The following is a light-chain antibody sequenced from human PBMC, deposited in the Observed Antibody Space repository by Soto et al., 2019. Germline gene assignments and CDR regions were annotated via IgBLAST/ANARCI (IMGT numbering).Light chain of an antibody. CDR3: MQALQTPYT. Sequence: DIVMPQSPLSLPVTPGEPASISCRSSQSLLHSNGYTYLDWYLQKPGQSPQLMIYLGSTRASGVPDRFSGSGSGTDFTLKISRVEAEDVGVYYCMQALQTPYTFGQGTKLEIK. CDR2: LGS. J-gene: IGKJ2*01. CDR1: QSLLHSNGYTY. V-gene: IGKV2-28*01.